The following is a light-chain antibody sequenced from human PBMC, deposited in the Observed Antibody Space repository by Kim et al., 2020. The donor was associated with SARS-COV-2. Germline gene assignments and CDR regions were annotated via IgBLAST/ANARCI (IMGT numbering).Light chain of an antibody. CDR3: QQSYSTPPT. V-gene: IGKV1-39*01. J-gene: IGKJ5*01. CDR1: QSISSY. CDR2: AAS. Sequence: ASVGDRVTITCRASQSISSYLNGYQQKPGKAPKLLIYAASSLQSGVPSRFSGSGSGTDFTLTISSQQPEDFATYYCQQSYSTPPTFGQGTRLEIK.